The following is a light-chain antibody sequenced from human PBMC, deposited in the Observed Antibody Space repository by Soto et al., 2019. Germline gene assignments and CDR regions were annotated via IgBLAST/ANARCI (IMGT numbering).Light chain of an antibody. Sequence: QSALTQPPSASGPPGQSVTISCTGTSSDVGAYNYVSWYQQLPGEAPKLIIYEVSKRPSGVPDRFSGSKSGNTASLTVSGLQAEDEADYYCTSYAGTYSFFYVFGTGTKVTVL. J-gene: IGLJ1*01. V-gene: IGLV2-8*01. CDR3: TSYAGTYSFFYV. CDR2: EVS. CDR1: SSDVGAYNY.